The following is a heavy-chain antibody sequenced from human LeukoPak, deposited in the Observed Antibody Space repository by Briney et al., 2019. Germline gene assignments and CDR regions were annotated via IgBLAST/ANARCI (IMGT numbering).Heavy chain of an antibody. CDR1: GRPINSSSDY. J-gene: IGHJ6*03. Sequence: SDTLSLTCTVSGRPINSSSDYWRWVRQPRARGAEWIATIYYCGSTYYNPSLKSRVTISVDTSKNQFSLNLSSVTAADTAVYYCARHFTMRISGNPYYYYMDVWGKGTTVTVSS. D-gene: IGHD3-10*01. CDR3: ARHFTMRISGNPYYYYMDV. CDR2: IYYCGST. V-gene: IGHV4-39*01.